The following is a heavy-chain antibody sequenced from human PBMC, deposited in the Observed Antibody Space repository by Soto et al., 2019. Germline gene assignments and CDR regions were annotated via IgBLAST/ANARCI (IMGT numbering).Heavy chain of an antibody. CDR1: GFTFSYYW. CDR2: IHSDGSST. D-gene: IGHD1-26*01. CDR3: ARGQWGAFDL. V-gene: IGHV3-74*01. Sequence: DVQLVESGGGSVQPGGSLSLSCAATGFTFSYYWMHWVRQAPGKGLVWVSRIHSDGSSTTDADSVKGRFTISRDNAKNTLYLLMNSLRAGDTAVYYCARGQWGAFDLWGQGTMVTVAS. J-gene: IGHJ3*01.